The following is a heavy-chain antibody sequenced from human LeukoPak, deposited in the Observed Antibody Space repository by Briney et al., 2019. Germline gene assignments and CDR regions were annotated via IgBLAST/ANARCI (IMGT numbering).Heavy chain of an antibody. D-gene: IGHD6-25*01. V-gene: IGHV3-7*01. Sequence: GESLRLSCAASGFTFSRYWMTRVRQAPGKGLEWVANIKEDGSENSYVESVKGRFTISRDSAKNSLYLQLNSLRAEDTAVYFCARQRYSDYWGQGTLVTVSS. J-gene: IGHJ4*02. CDR3: ARQRYSDY. CDR2: IKEDGSEN. CDR1: GFTFSRYW.